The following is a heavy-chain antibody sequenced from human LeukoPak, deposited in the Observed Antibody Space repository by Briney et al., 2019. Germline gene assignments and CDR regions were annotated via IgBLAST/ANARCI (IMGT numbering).Heavy chain of an antibody. CDR1: GFTFSSYA. V-gene: IGHV3-30*04. CDR3: AKDPY. Sequence: PGGSLRLSCAASGFTFSSYAMHWVRQAPGKGLEWVAVISYDGSNKYYADSVKGRFTISRDNSKNTLYLQLNSLRAEDTAFYYCAKDPYWGQGTLVTVSS. CDR2: ISYDGSNK. J-gene: IGHJ4*02.